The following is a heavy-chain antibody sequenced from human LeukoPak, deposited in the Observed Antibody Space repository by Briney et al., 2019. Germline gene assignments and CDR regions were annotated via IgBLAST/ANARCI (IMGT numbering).Heavy chain of an antibody. Sequence: SVKLSCKASAGTFSSYAISCVRQAPGQGLEWMGGIIPIFGTANYAQKFQGRVTITTDESPSTAYMELSSLRSEDTAVYYCARANEDYYDSSGYSSWFDPWGQGTLVTVSS. D-gene: IGHD3-22*01. CDR2: IIPIFGTA. CDR1: AGTFSSYA. J-gene: IGHJ5*02. CDR3: ARANEDYYDSSGYSSWFDP. V-gene: IGHV1-69*05.